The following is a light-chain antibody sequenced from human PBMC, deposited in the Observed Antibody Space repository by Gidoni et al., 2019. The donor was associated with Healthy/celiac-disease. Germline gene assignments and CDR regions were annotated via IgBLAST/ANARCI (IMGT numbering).Light chain of an antibody. Sequence: QPALTQPASVSGSPGQSITISCTGTSSAVGSYNLVSWYQQHPGKAPNLMIYEVGKRPSGVSNRFSGSKSGNTASLTISGLQAEDEADYYCCSYAGSSTCVFGGGTKLTVL. CDR2: EVG. V-gene: IGLV2-23*02. J-gene: IGLJ2*01. CDR1: SSAVGSYNL. CDR3: CSYAGSSTCV.